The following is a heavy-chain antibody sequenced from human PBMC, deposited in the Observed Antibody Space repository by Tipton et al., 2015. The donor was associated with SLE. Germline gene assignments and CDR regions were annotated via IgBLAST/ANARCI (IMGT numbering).Heavy chain of an antibody. V-gene: IGHV3-9*01. CDR2: ISWGGGSI. CDR1: GFIFDDFA. D-gene: IGHD6-19*01. Sequence: SLRLSCSASGFIFDDFAMHWVRQAPGKGLEWISGISWGGGSIDYADSVKGRFTTSRDNTKNSIYLQMNNLRPEDTALYYCAKDLLYSTGVFDVWDEGTMVIVS. J-gene: IGHJ3*01. CDR3: AKDLLYSTGVFDV.